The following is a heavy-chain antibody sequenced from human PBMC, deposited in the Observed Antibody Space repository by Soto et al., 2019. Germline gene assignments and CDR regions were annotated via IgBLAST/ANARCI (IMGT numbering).Heavy chain of an antibody. V-gene: IGHV1-69*01. D-gene: IGHD6-13*01. CDR1: GGTFSSYA. CDR3: SRGGGYSSSWYRYYFDY. J-gene: IGHJ4*02. CDR2: IIPIFGTA. Sequence: QVQLVQSGAEVKKPGSSVKVSCKASGGTFSSYAISWVRQAPGQGLEWMGGIIPIFGTANYAQKFQGRVTITADESTSTAYMELSSLRSEDTAVYYCSRGGGYSSSWYRYYFDYWGQGTLVTVSS.